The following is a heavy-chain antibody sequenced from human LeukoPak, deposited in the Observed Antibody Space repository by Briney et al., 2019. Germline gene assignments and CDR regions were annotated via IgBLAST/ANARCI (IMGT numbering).Heavy chain of an antibody. V-gene: IGHV3-15*01. J-gene: IGHJ4*02. CDR3: TTQTTVTTDY. D-gene: IGHD4-17*01. CDR1: GFTFRTYS. CDR2: IKSKTDGGTT. Sequence: GGSLRLSCAGSGFTFRTYSMNWVRQAPGKGLEWVGRIKSKTDGGTTDYAAPVKGRFTISRDDSKNTLYLQMNSLKTEDTAVYYCTTQTTVTTDYWGQGTLVTVSS.